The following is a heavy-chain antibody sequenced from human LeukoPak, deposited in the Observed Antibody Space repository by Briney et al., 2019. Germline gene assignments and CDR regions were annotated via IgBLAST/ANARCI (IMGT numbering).Heavy chain of an antibody. CDR2: ISAYNGNT. CDR3: ARDPRPRVAGYYYYYMDV. V-gene: IGHV1-18*01. CDR1: GNTFTSNG. Sequence: ASFTDSCKASGNTFTSNGIRWVRPAHGQGLEWMGWISAYNGNTNYAQKLQGRVTMTTDTSTSTAYMELRSLRSDDTAVYYCARDPRPRVAGYYYYYMDVWGKGTTVTVSS. J-gene: IGHJ6*03. D-gene: IGHD6-19*01.